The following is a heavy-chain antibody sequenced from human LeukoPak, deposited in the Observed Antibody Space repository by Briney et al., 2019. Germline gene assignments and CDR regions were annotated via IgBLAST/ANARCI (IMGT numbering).Heavy chain of an antibody. D-gene: IGHD2-15*01. V-gene: IGHV1-69*05. CDR1: GGTFSSYA. CDR3: ARAQGYCSGGSCPSYYYYYMDV. J-gene: IGHJ6*03. Sequence: SVKVSCKASGGTFSSYAISWVRQAPGQGLERMGGIIPIFGTANYAQKFQGRVTITTDESTSTAYMELSSLRSEDTAVYYCARAQGYCSGGSCPSYYYYYMDVWGKGTTVTVSS. CDR2: IIPIFGTA.